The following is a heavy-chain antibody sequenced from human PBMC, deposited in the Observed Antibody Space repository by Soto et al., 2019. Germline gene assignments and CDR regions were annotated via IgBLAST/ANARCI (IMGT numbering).Heavy chain of an antibody. J-gene: IGHJ4*02. V-gene: IGHV1-69*13. CDR3: ARWKDSSSQEGPLDY. CDR2: IIPIFGTA. CDR1: GGTFSSYA. Sequence: SVKVSCKASGGTFSSYASSWVRQAPGQGLEWMGGIIPIFGTANYAQKFQGRVTITADESTSTAYMELSSLRSEDTAVYYCARWKDSSSQEGPLDYWGQGTLVTVSS. D-gene: IGHD6-13*01.